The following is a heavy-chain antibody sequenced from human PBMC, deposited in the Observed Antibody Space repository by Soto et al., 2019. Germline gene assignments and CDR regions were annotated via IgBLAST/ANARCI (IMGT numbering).Heavy chain of an antibody. D-gene: IGHD4-17*01. V-gene: IGHV3-74*01. CDR3: ARDPLGDFPDYYYYGMDV. CDR1: GFTFSSYW. CDR2: INSDGSST. J-gene: IGHJ6*02. Sequence: SGGSLRLSCAASGFTFSSYWMHWVRQAPGKGLVWVSRINSDGSSTSYADSVKGRFTISRDNAKNTLYLQMNSLRAEDTAVYYCARDPLGDFPDYYYYGMDVWGQGTTVTVSS.